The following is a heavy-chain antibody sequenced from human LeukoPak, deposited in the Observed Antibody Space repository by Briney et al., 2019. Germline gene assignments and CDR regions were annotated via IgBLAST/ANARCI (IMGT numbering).Heavy chain of an antibody. CDR2: INPNSGGT. J-gene: IGHJ3*02. Sequence: ASVKVSCKASGYTFTSYYMHWVRQAPGQGLEWMGWINPNSGGTNYAQKFQGRVTMTRDTSTSTAYMELRSLRSDDTAVYYCAREQLADSSGYYYSAFDIWGQGTMVTVSS. CDR1: GYTFTSYY. V-gene: IGHV1-2*02. CDR3: AREQLADSSGYYYSAFDI. D-gene: IGHD3-22*01.